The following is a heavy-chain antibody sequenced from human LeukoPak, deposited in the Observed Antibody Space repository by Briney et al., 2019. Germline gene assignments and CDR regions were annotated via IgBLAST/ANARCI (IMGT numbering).Heavy chain of an antibody. CDR1: GGSFSGYY. Sequence: PSETLSLTCAVYGGSFSGYYWSWIRQPPGKGLEWIGEINHSGSTNYSPSLKSRVTISVDTSKNQFSLKLSSVTAADTAVYYCARGNEFGETYHHWGQGTLVTVSS. D-gene: IGHD3-10*01. CDR2: INHSGST. V-gene: IGHV4-34*01. CDR3: ARGNEFGETYHH. J-gene: IGHJ5*02.